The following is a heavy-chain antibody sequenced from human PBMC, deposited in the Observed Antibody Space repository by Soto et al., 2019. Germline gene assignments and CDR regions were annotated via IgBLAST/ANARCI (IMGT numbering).Heavy chain of an antibody. D-gene: IGHD6-13*01. CDR2: IHYSGST. CDR3: ATYDGGSAAGTFDY. CDR1: GGSISRYY. V-gene: IGHV4-59*08. J-gene: IGHJ4*02. Sequence: QVQLQESGPGLVKPSETLSLTCTISGGSISRYYWSWIRQPPGKGLEWIGCIHYSGSTNSNPSLKPRVTISLETSKNQFSLKLTSMTAADTAVYYCATYDGGSAAGTFDYWGQGTLVTVPS.